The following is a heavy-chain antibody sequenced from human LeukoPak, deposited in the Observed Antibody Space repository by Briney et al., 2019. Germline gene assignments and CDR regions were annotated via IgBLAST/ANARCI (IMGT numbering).Heavy chain of an antibody. Sequence: GGSLRLSCAASGFTFSSYSMSWVRQAPGKGLEWVSVIYSGGSTYYADSVKGRFTISRDNTKNTLYLQMNSLRAEDTAVYYCARGGIRRSYYFDYWGQGTLVTVSS. V-gene: IGHV3-53*01. CDR3: ARGGIRRSYYFDY. CDR2: IYSGGST. J-gene: IGHJ4*02. CDR1: GFTFSSYS. D-gene: IGHD3-3*02.